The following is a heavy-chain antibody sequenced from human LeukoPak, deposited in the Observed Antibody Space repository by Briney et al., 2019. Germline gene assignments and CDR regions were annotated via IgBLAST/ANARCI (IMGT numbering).Heavy chain of an antibody. D-gene: IGHD3-3*01. CDR2: ISYDGSNK. CDR3: AKDLGRFLGPPTGGMDV. V-gene: IGHV3-30*18. CDR1: GFTFSSYG. J-gene: IGHJ6*02. Sequence: GGSLRLSCAASGFTFSSYGMHWVRQAPGKGLEWAAVISYDGSNKYYADSVKGRFTISRDNSKNTLYLQMNSLRAEDTAVYYCAKDLGRFLGPPTGGMDVWGQGTTVTVSS.